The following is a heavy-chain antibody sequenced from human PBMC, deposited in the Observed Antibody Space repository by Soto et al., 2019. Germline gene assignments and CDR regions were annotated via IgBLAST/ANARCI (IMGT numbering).Heavy chain of an antibody. CDR3: TSRPSGMTYHAVFDF. D-gene: IGHD2-21*02. Sequence: PGGCLRLCCASSGFTFSSYAMTWVLQSPGKGLEWVSSISFSDGGTYYADSLKGRFTVSRDNARNSLFLQMDSLRAEDTAVYYCTSRPSGMTYHAVFDFWGQGTLVTVSS. CDR1: GFTFSSYA. J-gene: IGHJ4*02. V-gene: IGHV3-23*01. CDR2: ISFSDGGT.